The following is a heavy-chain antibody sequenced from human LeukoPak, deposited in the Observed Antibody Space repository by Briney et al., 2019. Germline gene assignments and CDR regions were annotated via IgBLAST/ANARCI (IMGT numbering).Heavy chain of an antibody. J-gene: IGHJ4*02. CDR1: GFTVSSNY. V-gene: IGHV3-66*01. D-gene: IGHD5-12*01. CDR2: IYSGGST. Sequence: PGGSLRLSCAASGFTVSSNYMSWVRQAPGKGLEWVSVIYSGGSTYYADSVKGRFTISRDNSKNTLYLQMNSLRAEDTAVYYCARVLSSGYDYYFDYWGQGTLVTVSS. CDR3: ARVLSSGYDYYFDY.